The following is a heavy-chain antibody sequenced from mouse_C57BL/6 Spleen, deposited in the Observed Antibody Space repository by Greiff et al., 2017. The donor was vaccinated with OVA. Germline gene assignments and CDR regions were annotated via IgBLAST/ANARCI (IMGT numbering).Heavy chain of an antibody. CDR1: GYTFTDYN. CDR3: ARESFDY. Sequence: VHVKQSGPELVKPGASVKIPCKASGYTFTDYNMDWVKQSHGKSLEWIGDINPNNGGTIYNQKFKGKATLTVDKSSSTAYMELRSLTSEDTAVYYCARESFDYWGQGTTLTVSS. J-gene: IGHJ2*01. CDR2: INPNNGGT. D-gene: IGHD6-2*01. V-gene: IGHV1-18*01.